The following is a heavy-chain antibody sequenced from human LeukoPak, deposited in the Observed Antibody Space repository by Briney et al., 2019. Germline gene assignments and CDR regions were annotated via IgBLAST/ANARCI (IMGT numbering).Heavy chain of an antibody. V-gene: IGHV5-51*01. CDR3: ARGAAAGHGPYYFDY. J-gene: IGHJ4*02. D-gene: IGHD6-13*01. CDR1: GSSFTSYW. Sequence: GESLQISCKGSGSSFTSYWIGWVRQMPGKGLEWMGIIYPGDSDTRYSPSFQGQVTISADKSISTAYLQWSSLKASDTAMYYCARGAAAGHGPYYFDYWGQGTLVTVSS. CDR2: IYPGDSDT.